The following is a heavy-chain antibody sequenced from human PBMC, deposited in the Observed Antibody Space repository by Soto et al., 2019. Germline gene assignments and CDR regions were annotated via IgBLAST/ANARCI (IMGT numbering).Heavy chain of an antibody. V-gene: IGHV3-23*01. CDR3: ASRPDAFDI. CDR2: ISGDGLST. Sequence: PVGSLRLSCAGSGSTFTDFTMTWVRQAPGKGLEWVSAISGDGLSTYYAGSVKGRFTISRDNSKTTLYLQMNSLRAEDTAVYYCASRPDAFDIWGRGTMVTVSS. J-gene: IGHJ3*02. CDR1: GSTFTDFT.